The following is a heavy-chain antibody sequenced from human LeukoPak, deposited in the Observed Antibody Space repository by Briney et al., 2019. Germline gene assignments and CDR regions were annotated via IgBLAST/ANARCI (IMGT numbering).Heavy chain of an antibody. J-gene: IGHJ4*02. CDR2: ISGSNGIT. V-gene: IGHV1-18*01. Sequence: ASVKLSCKASGYTINNYGINWVRQAHGQWPEWLGWISGSNGITEYAQRVQGRVTMTRDTSTSTVYMELSSPKSDDTAVYYCAFGTDDGIGTFDYWGQGTLVTVSS. D-gene: IGHD1-1*01. CDR1: GYTINNYG. CDR3: AFGTDDGIGTFDY.